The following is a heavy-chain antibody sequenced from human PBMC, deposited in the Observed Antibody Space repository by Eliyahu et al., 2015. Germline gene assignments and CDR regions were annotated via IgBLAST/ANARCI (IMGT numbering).Heavy chain of an antibody. CDR2: ISYDGSNK. J-gene: IGHJ3*02. Sequence: QVQLVESGGGVVQPGRSLRLSCAASGFXFXSYGXHWVXQXPGKGLEWVAVISYDGSNKYXADSVKGRFTISRDNSKNTLYLQMNSLRAEDTAVYYCAKLGGNDFWSGYYPESDDAFDIWGKGQWSPSLQ. CDR1: GFXFXSYG. D-gene: IGHD3-3*01. V-gene: IGHV3-30*18. CDR3: AKLGGNDFWSGYYPESDDAFDI.